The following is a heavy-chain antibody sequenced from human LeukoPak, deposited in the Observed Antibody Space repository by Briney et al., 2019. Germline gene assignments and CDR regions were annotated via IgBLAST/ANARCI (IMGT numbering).Heavy chain of an antibody. J-gene: IGHJ3*02. D-gene: IGHD2-21*02. Sequence: PGGSLRLSCAASGFTFSDYDMSWIRQAPGEGLEWVSYISSSGNTKYYADSEKGRFTISRDNAKNSLHLQMNSLRAEDTAVYYCAREHIVVVTAILIAFDIWGQGTMVTVSS. CDR3: AREHIVVVTAILIAFDI. V-gene: IGHV3-11*01. CDR1: GFTFSDYD. CDR2: ISSSGNTK.